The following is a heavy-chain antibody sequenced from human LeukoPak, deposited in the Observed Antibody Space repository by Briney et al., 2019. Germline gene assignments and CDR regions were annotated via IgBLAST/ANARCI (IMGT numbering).Heavy chain of an antibody. CDR1: GGSISSSSYY. J-gene: IGHJ5*02. Sequence: SETLSLTCTVSGGSISSSSYYWSWIRQPPGKGLEWIGYIYYSGSTNYNPSLKSRVTISVDTSKNQFSLKLSSVTAADTAVYYCAKLFYGDPSYNWFDPWGQGTLVTVSS. D-gene: IGHD4-17*01. CDR3: AKLFYGDPSYNWFDP. V-gene: IGHV4-61*01. CDR2: IYYSGST.